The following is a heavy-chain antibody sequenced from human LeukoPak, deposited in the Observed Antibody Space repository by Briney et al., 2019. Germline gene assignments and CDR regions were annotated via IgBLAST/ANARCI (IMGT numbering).Heavy chain of an antibody. D-gene: IGHD2-2*01. CDR2: IVVGSGNT. J-gene: IGHJ4*02. V-gene: IGHV1-58*02. CDR3: AAVRYCSSTSCSRHPIFDY. Sequence: SVKVSCKASGFTFTSSAMQWVRQARGQRLEWIGWIVVGSGNTSYARKFQERVTITRDMSTSTAYMELSSLRSEDTAVYYCAAVRYCSSTSCSRHPIFDYWGQGALVTVSS. CDR1: GFTFTSSA.